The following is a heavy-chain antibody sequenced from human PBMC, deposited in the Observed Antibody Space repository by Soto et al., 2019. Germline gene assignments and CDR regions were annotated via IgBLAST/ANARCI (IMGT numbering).Heavy chain of an antibody. CDR2: IVPFFDLA. CDR1: GGTFSTYA. V-gene: IGHV1-69*01. Sequence: QVQLVQSGGEVKKPGSSVKVSCKASGGTFSTYAVSCVRQAPGQGLEWLGGIVPFFDLANYAQNFQGRVTSPADEPMRTAYMELSSLRFEDTAVYYCARYARNYDFWSGYYSPLLFDYWGQGTLVTVS. CDR3: ARYARNYDFWSGYYSPLLFDY. D-gene: IGHD3-3*01. J-gene: IGHJ4*02.